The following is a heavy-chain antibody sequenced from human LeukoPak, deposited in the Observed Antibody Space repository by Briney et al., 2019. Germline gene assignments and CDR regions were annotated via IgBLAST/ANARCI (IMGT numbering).Heavy chain of an antibody. V-gene: IGHV4-39*01. J-gene: IGHJ4*02. CDR2: IYYSGST. Sequence: KPSETLSLTCTVSGGSISSSSYYWGWIRQPPGKGLEWIGSIYYSGSTYYNPSLKSRVTISVDTSKNQFSLKLSSVTAADTAVYYCASLTMVTQGYFDSWGQGTLVTVSS. D-gene: IGHD4/OR15-4a*01. CDR3: ASLTMVTQGYFDS. CDR1: GGSISSSSYY.